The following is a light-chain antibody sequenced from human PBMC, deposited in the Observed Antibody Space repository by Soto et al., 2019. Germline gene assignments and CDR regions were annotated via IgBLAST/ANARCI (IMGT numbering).Light chain of an antibody. CDR1: QSVSSY. V-gene: IGKV3-11*01. J-gene: IGKJ5*01. CDR3: QQRSSWIT. Sequence: IVLTQSPATLSLWPGETAILSCRASQSVSSYLSWYQQKPGQAPRLLIYDASSRAPGVPARFSGSGSGTDFTLTISSLEPEDFALYYRQQRSSWITFGQGTRLEIE. CDR2: DAS.